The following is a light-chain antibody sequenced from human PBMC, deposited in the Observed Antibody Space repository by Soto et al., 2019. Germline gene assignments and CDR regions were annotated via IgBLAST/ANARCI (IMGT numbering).Light chain of an antibody. CDR3: SSYAGSNNV. J-gene: IGLJ1*01. CDR1: SSDVGGYIY. Sequence: QSALAQPASVSGSPGQSITISCTGTSSDVGGYIYVSWYQQHPGKAPKLMIYDVTSRPSGVSYRFSGSKSGNTASLTVSGLQAEDEADYYCSSYAGSNNVFGTGTKVTVL. CDR2: DVT. V-gene: IGLV2-14*01.